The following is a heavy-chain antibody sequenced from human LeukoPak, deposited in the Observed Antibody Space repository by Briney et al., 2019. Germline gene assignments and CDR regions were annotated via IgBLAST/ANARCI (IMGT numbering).Heavy chain of an antibody. J-gene: IGHJ4*02. CDR1: GFTFSDYY. CDR2: ISSSGSTI. Sequence: GGSLRLSCAASGFTFSDYYMSWIRQAPGKGLEWVSYISSSGSTIYYADSVKGRFTISRDNAKNSLYLQMNSLRAEDTAVYYCARGAFYDSSGYLGGNFDYWGQGTLVTVSS. CDR3: ARGAFYDSSGYLGGNFDY. D-gene: IGHD3-22*01. V-gene: IGHV3-11*04.